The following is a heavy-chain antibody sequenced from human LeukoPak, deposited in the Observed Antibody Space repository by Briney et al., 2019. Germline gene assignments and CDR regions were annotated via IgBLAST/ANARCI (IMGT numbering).Heavy chain of an antibody. Sequence: GGSLRLSCAASGFTFDDYTMHWVLQAPGKGLEWVSLISWDAGRTYYADSVKGRFTISRDNSKNSLYLQMNSLRTEDTALYYCAKADTTLDPFDHWGQGTLVTVSS. J-gene: IGHJ4*02. V-gene: IGHV3-43*01. CDR2: ISWDAGRT. CDR1: GFTFDDYT. D-gene: IGHD5-18*01. CDR3: AKADTTLDPFDH.